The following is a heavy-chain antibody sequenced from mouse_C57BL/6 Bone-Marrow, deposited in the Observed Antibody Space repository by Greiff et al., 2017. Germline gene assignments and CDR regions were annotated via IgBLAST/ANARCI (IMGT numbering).Heavy chain of an antibody. D-gene: IGHD2-4*01. CDR3: ARGGYDSDEMARFAY. CDR1: GYSFTGYY. CDR2: INPSTGGT. J-gene: IGHJ3*01. V-gene: IGHV1-42*01. Sequence: VQLQQSGPELVKPGASVKLSCKASGYSFTGYYMNWVKQSPEQSLEWIGAINPSTGGTTYNQKFKAKAILTVDKSSSTAYMQLRSLTSEDSAVYYCARGGYDSDEMARFAYWCRGTLITVSA.